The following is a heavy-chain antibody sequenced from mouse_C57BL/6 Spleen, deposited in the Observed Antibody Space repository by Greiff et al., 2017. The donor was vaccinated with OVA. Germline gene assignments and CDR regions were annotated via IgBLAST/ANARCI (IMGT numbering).Heavy chain of an antibody. Sequence: QVQLQQPGAELVMPGASVKLSCKASGYTFTSYWMHWVKQRPGQGLEWIGEIDPSDSYTNYNQKFKGKSTLTVDKSSSTAYMQLSSLTSEDSAVYYCARWIRQWGFAYWGQGTLVTVAA. CDR2: IDPSDSYT. V-gene: IGHV1-69*01. J-gene: IGHJ3*01. CDR1: GYTFTSYW. CDR3: ARWIRQWGFAY. D-gene: IGHD1-3*01.